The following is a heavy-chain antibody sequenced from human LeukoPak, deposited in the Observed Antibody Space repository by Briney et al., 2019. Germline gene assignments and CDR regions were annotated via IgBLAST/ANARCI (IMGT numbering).Heavy chain of an antibody. CDR1: GDSLSSNSAA. Sequence: SHTLSLTCALSGDSLSSNSAAWHWIRQSPSRGLDRLVRTYYRIKWYNDYAVSVKSRITINPDTSKYQFSLQLNSVTPEDAAVYYCARDKYFDWLLNEHWFDPWGQGTLVSVSS. CDR3: ARDKYFDWLLNEHWFDP. D-gene: IGHD3-9*01. J-gene: IGHJ5*02. V-gene: IGHV6-1*01. CDR2: TYYRIKWYN.